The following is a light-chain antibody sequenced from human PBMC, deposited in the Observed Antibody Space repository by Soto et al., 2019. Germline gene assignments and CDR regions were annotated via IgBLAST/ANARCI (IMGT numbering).Light chain of an antibody. Sequence: QSVLTQPPSASGSPGQSVTISCTGTSSDIGAYNYVSWYQQHPGKAPKLMIHEVSKRPSGVPDRFSGSKSGNTASLTVSGLQAEDEAAYYCSSYAGSNDRWVFGGGTKLTVL. J-gene: IGLJ3*02. CDR2: EVS. CDR3: SSYAGSNDRWV. CDR1: SSDIGAYNY. V-gene: IGLV2-8*01.